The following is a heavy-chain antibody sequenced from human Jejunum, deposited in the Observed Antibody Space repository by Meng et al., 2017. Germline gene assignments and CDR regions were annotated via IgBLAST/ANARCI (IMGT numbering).Heavy chain of an antibody. D-gene: IGHD4-17*01. CDR1: GFTFRSYI. J-gene: IGHJ4*02. Sequence: GESLKISCAASGFTFRSYIMSWVRQAPGKGLEWVSGISPGGGTTYYADSVKGRFTISRDNSENTLLLQVNSLRVEDTAVYYCAKRPFNGAYYFDHWGQGTLVTVSS. CDR2: ISPGGGTT. V-gene: IGHV3-23*01. CDR3: AKRPFNGAYYFDH.